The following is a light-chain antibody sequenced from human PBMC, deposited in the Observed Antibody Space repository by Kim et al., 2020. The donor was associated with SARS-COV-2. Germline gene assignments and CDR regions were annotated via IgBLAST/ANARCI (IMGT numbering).Light chain of an antibody. CDR3: QSYDSSLSGSYV. V-gene: IGLV1-40*01. CDR1: SYNIGAGYD. J-gene: IGLJ1*01. CDR2: GNS. Sequence: VTISCTGSSYNIGAGYDVLWYQQLPGTAPKLLIYGNSNRPSGVPDRFSGSKSSTSASLAITGLQAEDEADYYCQSYDSSLSGSYVFGTGTKVTVL.